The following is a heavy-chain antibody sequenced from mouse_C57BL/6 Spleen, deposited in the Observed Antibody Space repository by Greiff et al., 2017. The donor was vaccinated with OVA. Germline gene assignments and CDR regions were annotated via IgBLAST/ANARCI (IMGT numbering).Heavy chain of an antibody. D-gene: IGHD1-1*01. CDR2: IYPRSGNT. Sequence: VKQSCKASGYTFTSYGISWVKQRTGQGLEWIGEIYPRSGNTYYNEKFKGKATLTADKSSSTAYMELRSLTSEDSAVYFCARVTTVAHWGQGTLVTVSA. CDR3: ARVTTVAH. V-gene: IGHV1-81*01. J-gene: IGHJ3*01. CDR1: GYTFTSYG.